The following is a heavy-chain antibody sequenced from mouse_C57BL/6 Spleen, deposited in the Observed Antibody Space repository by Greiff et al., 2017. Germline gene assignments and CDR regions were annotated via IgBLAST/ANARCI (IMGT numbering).Heavy chain of an antibody. CDR1: GYTFTSYW. Sequence: QVQLKQPGAELVMPGASVKLSCKASGYTFTSYWMHWVKQRPGQGLEWIGEIDPSDSYTNYNQKFKGKSTLTVDKSSSTAYMQLSSLTSEDSAVYDCARSYDGFDYWGQGTTLTVSS. CDR2: IDPSDSYT. V-gene: IGHV1-69*01. D-gene: IGHD2-12*01. J-gene: IGHJ2*01. CDR3: ARSYDGFDY.